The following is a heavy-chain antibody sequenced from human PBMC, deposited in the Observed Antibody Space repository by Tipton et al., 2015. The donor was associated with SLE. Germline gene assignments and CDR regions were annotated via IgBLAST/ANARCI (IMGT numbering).Heavy chain of an antibody. J-gene: IGHJ3*02. CDR2: IYYSGST. CDR3: ARGKSSGYSSGWYEGAFDI. V-gene: IGHV4-59*01. D-gene: IGHD6-19*01. CDR1: GGSISSYY. Sequence: TLSLTCTVSGGSISSYYWSWIRQPPGKGLEWIGYIYYSGSTNYNPSLKSRVTITVDTSKNQSSLKLSSVTAADTAVYYCARGKSSGYSSGWYEGAFDIWGQGTMVTVSS.